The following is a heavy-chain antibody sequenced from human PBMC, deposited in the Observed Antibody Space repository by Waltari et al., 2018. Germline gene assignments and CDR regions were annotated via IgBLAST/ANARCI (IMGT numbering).Heavy chain of an antibody. CDR2: IYPGDYDT. Sequence: DVQLVQSGAEVKKPGESLKLSLKGSGHDFRAYLIGWFRQMPGRGLEWMGSIYPGDYDTKYSPSFEGQVTISADKSINTAFLHWRSLRASDTALFYCVRGLVGGYEKGWFDPWGLGTLVTVSS. V-gene: IGHV5-51*01. J-gene: IGHJ5*02. CDR3: VRGLVGGYEKGWFDP. CDR1: GHDFRAYL. D-gene: IGHD5-12*01.